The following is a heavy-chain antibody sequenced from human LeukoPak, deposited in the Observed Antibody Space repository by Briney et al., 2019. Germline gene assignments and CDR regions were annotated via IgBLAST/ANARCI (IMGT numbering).Heavy chain of an antibody. CDR2: IYYSGRT. J-gene: IGHJ5*02. CDR1: GGSISSGGYY. Sequence: SETLSLTCTVSGGSISSGGYYWRWIRQHPGKGLEWIGYIYYSGRTYYNPSLKTRLTISVDTSKNQFSLKLSSVTAADTAVYYCARVTSAGGWWFDPWGQGTLVTVSS. CDR3: ARVTSAGGWWFDP. V-gene: IGHV4-31*03. D-gene: IGHD2-15*01.